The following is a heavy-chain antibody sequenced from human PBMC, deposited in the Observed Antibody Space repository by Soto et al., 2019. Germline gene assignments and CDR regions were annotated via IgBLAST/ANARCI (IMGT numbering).Heavy chain of an antibody. J-gene: IGHJ4*02. CDR1: GFTFSSYW. CDR2: INSDGSST. D-gene: IGHD4-17*01. Sequence: VQLVESGGGLVQPGGSLRLSCAASGFTFSSYWMHWVRQAPGKGLVWVSRINSDGSSTSYADSVKGRFTISRDNAKNTLYLQMNSLRAEDTAVYYCARDNIDDYGDYTYFDYWGQGTLVTVSS. CDR3: ARDNIDDYGDYTYFDY. V-gene: IGHV3-74*01.